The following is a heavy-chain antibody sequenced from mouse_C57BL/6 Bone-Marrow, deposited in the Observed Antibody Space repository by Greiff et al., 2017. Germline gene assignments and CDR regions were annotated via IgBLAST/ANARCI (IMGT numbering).Heavy chain of an antibody. CDR2: IYPGSGST. Sequence: QVQLQQPGAELVKPGASVKMSCKASGYTFTSYWITWVKQRPGQGLEWIGDIYPGSGSTNYNEQFKSKGTLTVDTSSCTAYMQLSSLTSEHSAVYYCSKLPITTVDYYAMDYWGQGTSVTVSS. V-gene: IGHV1-55*01. J-gene: IGHJ4*01. D-gene: IGHD1-1*01. CDR1: GYTFTSYW. CDR3: SKLPITTVDYYAMDY.